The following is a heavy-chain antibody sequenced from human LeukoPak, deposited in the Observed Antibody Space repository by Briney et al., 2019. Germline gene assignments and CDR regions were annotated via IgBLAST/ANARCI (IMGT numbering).Heavy chain of an antibody. CDR2: ISGSGGST. CDR1: A. V-gene: IGHV3-23*01. J-gene: IGHJ4*02. Sequence: AMSWVRQAPGKGLEWVSAISGSGGSTYYADSVKGRFTISRDNSKNTLYLQMNSLRAEDTAVYYCAKDYVKGDDWGQGTLVTVSS. D-gene: IGHD3-10*02. CDR3: AKDYVKGDD.